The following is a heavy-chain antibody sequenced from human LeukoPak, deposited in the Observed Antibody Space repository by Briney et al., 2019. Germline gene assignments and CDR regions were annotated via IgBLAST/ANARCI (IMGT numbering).Heavy chain of an antibody. D-gene: IGHD2-15*01. CDR1: GFTFSSYA. CDR3: ARSLGYCSGGSCHPFDY. CDR2: ITGSGGNT. V-gene: IGHV3-23*01. J-gene: IGHJ4*02. Sequence: GGSLRLSCAASGFTFSSYAMSWVRQAPGKGLEWVSAITGSGGNTFYADSVKGRFTISRDNAQNSLYLQMNSLRAEDTAVYYCARSLGYCSGGSCHPFDYWGQGTLATVSS.